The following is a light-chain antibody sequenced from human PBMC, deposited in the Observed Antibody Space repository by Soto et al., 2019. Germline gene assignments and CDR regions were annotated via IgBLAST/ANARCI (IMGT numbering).Light chain of an antibody. Sequence: QSVLTQPSSLSGSPGQSITISCTGNINDIGTYDYVCWYQQHPGKAPRLLIHGVHNRSPGISGRFSASKSGLTASLTISGLQAEDEADYYCTAFSANSVYLFGPGTKVTV. V-gene: IGLV2-14*01. CDR3: TAFSANSVYL. CDR1: INDIGTYDY. CDR2: GVH. J-gene: IGLJ1*01.